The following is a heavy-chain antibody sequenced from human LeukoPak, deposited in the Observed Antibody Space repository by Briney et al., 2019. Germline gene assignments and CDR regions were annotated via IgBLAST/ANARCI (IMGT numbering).Heavy chain of an antibody. D-gene: IGHD5-24*01. CDR3: TGGYNFDY. V-gene: IGHV3-48*04. CDR1: GFTFDTYS. CDR2: ISSGSSTI. Sequence: HPGGSLRLSCAASGFTFDTYSMNWVRQAPGKGLEWVSYISSGSSTIYYADSVKGRFTISRDNAKNSLYLQMNSLRAEDTAMYYCTGGYNFDYWGQGTLVTVSS. J-gene: IGHJ4*02.